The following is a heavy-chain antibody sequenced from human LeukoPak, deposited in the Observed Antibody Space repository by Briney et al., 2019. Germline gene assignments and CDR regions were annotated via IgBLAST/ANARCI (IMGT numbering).Heavy chain of an antibody. J-gene: IGHJ4*02. V-gene: IGHV1-69*05. D-gene: IGHD3-10*01. CDR1: GGTFSSYA. CDR2: IIPIFGTA. Sequence: GASVKVSCKASGGTFSSYAISWVRQAPGQGLEWMGGIIPIFGTANYAQKFQGRVTITTDESTSTAYMELSSLRSEDTAVYYCARLDGSGSYYRGDWGQGTLVTVSP. CDR3: ARLDGSGSYYRGD.